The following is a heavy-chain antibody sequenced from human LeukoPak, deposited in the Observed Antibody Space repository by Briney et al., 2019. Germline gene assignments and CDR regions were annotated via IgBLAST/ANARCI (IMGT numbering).Heavy chain of an antibody. CDR2: ISAYNGNT. J-gene: IGHJ6*03. V-gene: IGHV1-18*01. D-gene: IGHD3-9*01. Sequence: GASVKVSCKASGYTFTSYGISWVRQAPGQGLEWMGWISAYNGNTNYAQKLQGRVTMTTDTSTSTAYMELRSLRSDDTAVYYCARAGGDILTGPYYYYMDVWGKGTTVTVSS. CDR3: ARAGGDILTGPYYYYMDV. CDR1: GYTFTSYG.